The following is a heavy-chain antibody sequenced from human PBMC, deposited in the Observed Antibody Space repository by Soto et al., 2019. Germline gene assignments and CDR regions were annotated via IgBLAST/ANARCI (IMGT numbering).Heavy chain of an antibody. D-gene: IGHD5-18*01. CDR1: GGTFSSYA. Sequence: QVQLVQSGAEVKKPGSSVKVSCKASGGTFSSYAISWVRQAPGQGLEWMGGIIPIFGTANYAQKFQGRVTITAEESTSTAYRELSSLRSQDTAVYYCARVVRLDTAMVRGFAELSKSPDSAFDIWGQGTMVTVSS. CDR3: ARVVRLDTAMVRGFAELSKSPDSAFDI. CDR2: IIPIFGTA. V-gene: IGHV1-69*12. J-gene: IGHJ3*02.